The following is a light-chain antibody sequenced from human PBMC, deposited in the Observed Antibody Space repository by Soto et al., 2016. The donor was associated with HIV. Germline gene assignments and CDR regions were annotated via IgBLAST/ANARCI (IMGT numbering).Light chain of an antibody. CDR1: NIGRKS. Sequence: SYELTQPPSVSVAPGKTASFTCGGNNIGRKSVHWYQQKPGQAPVLVVYDDSDRPSGIPERFSGSNSGNTATLTITGVEAGDEADYYCQVWDTTGDHPGVFGGGTKLTVL. CDR2: DDS. CDR3: QVWDTTGDHPGV. J-gene: IGLJ3*02. V-gene: IGLV3-21*03.